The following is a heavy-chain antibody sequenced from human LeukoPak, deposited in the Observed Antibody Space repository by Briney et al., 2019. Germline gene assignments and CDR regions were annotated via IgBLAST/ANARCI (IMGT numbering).Heavy chain of an antibody. J-gene: IGHJ4*02. CDR2: ITPKSGDT. V-gene: IGHV1-2*02. D-gene: IGHD3-3*02. CDR1: GYTFSDFY. Sequence: ASVKVSCKASGYTFSDFYIHWVRQAPGQGLEYVGWITPKSGDTYSPQRFQGRVTMTRDASISTAYMELSRLRSDDTAVYFCARVRLADERAWAYWGQGTLVTVSS. CDR3: ARVRLADERAWAY.